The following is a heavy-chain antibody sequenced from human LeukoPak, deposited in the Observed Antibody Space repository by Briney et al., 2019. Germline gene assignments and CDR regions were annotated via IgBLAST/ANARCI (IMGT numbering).Heavy chain of an antibody. J-gene: IGHJ4*02. CDR3: ARDMYTSGYYGATFDY. CDR2: IWYDGTNK. CDR1: GFLFSNYG. D-gene: IGHD6-19*01. V-gene: IGHV3-33*01. Sequence: GGSLRLSCAASGFLFSNYGMHWVRQAPGKGLEWVAIIWYDGTNKYYADSVKGRFTISRDNSKNTLYLQVNSLRAEDTAVYYCARDMYTSGYYGATFDYWGQGTLVTISS.